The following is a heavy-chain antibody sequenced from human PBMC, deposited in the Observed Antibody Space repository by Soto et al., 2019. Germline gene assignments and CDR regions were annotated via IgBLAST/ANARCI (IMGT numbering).Heavy chain of an antibody. V-gene: IGHV3-48*02. CDR2: ITSSSRTI. D-gene: IGHD3-22*01. J-gene: IGHJ6*02. CDR1: GFTFSSYS. Sequence: EVQLVESGGGLVQHGGSLRLSCAASGFTFSSYSMNWVRQAPGQGLKWVSYITSSSRTIYYADSVKGRFTISRANPKNAMYLQMNSPRDDANAVYYCARDSLYYYDRSGYLPPSYYYYDGMDVSGQGTTGTVS. CDR3: ARDSLYYYDRSGYLPPSYYYYDGMDV.